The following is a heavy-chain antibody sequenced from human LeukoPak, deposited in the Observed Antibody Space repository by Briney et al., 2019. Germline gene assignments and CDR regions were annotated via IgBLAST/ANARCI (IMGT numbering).Heavy chain of an antibody. CDR3: AKDQYTYGLGFYTFDS. D-gene: IGHD5-18*01. J-gene: IGHJ4*02. CDR2: IRYDVSSK. CDR1: GLTFSSYD. Sequence: GGSLRLSCAASGLTFSSYDMHWVRQAPDKGLEWVAVIRYDVSSKYYSESVKGRFTISRDNSKNTLYLQMNSLRADDTALYYCAKDQYTYGLGFYTFDSWGQGTLVTVSS. V-gene: IGHV3-33*03.